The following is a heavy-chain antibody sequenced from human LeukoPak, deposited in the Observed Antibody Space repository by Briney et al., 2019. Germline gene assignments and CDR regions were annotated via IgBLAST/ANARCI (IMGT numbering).Heavy chain of an antibody. V-gene: IGHV1-18*01. Sequence: GASVKVSCKASGYTFTSYGISWVRQAPGQGLEWMGWISAYNGNTNYAQKLQGRVTMTTDTSTSTAYMELRSLRSDDTAVYYCARDFKGYGSGSYYDLAADYWGQGTLVTVSS. J-gene: IGHJ4*02. CDR3: ARDFKGYGSGSYYDLAADY. CDR1: GYTFTSYG. CDR2: ISAYNGNT. D-gene: IGHD3-10*01.